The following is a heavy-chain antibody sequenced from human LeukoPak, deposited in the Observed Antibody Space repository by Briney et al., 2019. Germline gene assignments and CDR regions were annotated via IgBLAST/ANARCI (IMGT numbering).Heavy chain of an antibody. V-gene: IGHV4-59*01. J-gene: IGHJ4*02. CDR1: GGSFEHYF. CDR3: ASHRRSHGAEY. CDR2: VYYTGST. Sequence: PSETLSLTCTVSGGSFEHYFWSWLRQPPGKGLEFIGYVYYTGSTDYSPSLKSRLTISADTSKNQFSLKLSSVTAADTAVYYCASHRRSHGAEYWGQGTLVTVSS. D-gene: IGHD5-18*01.